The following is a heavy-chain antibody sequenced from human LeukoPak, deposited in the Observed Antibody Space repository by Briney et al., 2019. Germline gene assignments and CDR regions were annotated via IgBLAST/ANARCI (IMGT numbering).Heavy chain of an antibody. J-gene: IGHJ4*02. CDR3: ARMSVDSLIRGFDY. V-gene: IGHV4-31*03. CDR1: GGSISSGGYY. CDR2: IYYSGST. Sequence: SETLSLTCTVSGGSISSGGYYWSWIRQDPGKGLEWIGYIYYSGSTYYNPSLKSRVTISVDTSKNQFSPKLSSVTAADTAVYYRARMSVDSLIRGFDYWGQGILVTVSS. D-gene: IGHD5-12*01.